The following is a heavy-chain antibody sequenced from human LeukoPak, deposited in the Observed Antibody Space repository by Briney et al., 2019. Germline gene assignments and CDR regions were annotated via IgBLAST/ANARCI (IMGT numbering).Heavy chain of an antibody. CDR3: AKSPFRFLEWLLWDY. Sequence: PGGSLRLSCAASGFTFSSYAMSWVRQAPGKGLEWVSAISGSGGSTYYADSVKGRFTISRDNSKNTLYLQMNSPRAEDTAVYYCAKSPFRFLEWLLWDYWGQGTLVTVSS. J-gene: IGHJ4*02. V-gene: IGHV3-23*01. D-gene: IGHD3-3*01. CDR2: ISGSGGST. CDR1: GFTFSSYA.